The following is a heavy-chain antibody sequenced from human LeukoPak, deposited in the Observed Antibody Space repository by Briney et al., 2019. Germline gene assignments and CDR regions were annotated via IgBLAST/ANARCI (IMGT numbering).Heavy chain of an antibody. CDR2: ISYDGSNK. Sequence: PGGSLRLSCAASGFTFSSYGMHWVRQAPGKGLEWVAVISYDGSNKYYADSVKGQFTISRDNSKNTLYLQMNSLRAEDTAVYYCAREAGYSGYDPFFDYWSQGTLVTVSS. D-gene: IGHD5-12*01. CDR3: AREAGYSGYDPFFDY. V-gene: IGHV3-30*03. J-gene: IGHJ4*02. CDR1: GFTFSSYG.